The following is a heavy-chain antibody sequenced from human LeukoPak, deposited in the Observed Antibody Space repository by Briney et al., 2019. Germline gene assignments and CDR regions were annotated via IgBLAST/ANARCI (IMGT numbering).Heavy chain of an antibody. CDR2: INPNSGGT. CDR3: ARYSGSTIAAAGGTWFDP. J-gene: IGHJ5*02. V-gene: IGHV1-2*02. D-gene: IGHD6-25*01. CDR1: GYTFTGYY. Sequence: ASVKVSCKASGYTFTGYYMHWVRQAPGQGLEWMGWINPNSGGTNYAQKFQGRVTMTRDTSISTAYMELSRLRSYDTAVYYCARYSGSTIAAAGGTWFDPWGKGTLVTVSS.